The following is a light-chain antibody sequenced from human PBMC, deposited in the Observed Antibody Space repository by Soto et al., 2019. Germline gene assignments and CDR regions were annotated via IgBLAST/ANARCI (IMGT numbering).Light chain of an antibody. Sequence: EIVLTDSPGILSSSRGEIATLSCRASQSVSSYYFAWYQQKRVQAPRLLLYGVSSRATGSPDRFSGSGSGTAFTLTISRREPQDFAVHYCQQYGSSPTTFGHGTKVDIK. CDR3: QQYGSSPTT. V-gene: IGKV3-20*01. CDR2: GVS. J-gene: IGKJ1*01. CDR1: QSVSSYY.